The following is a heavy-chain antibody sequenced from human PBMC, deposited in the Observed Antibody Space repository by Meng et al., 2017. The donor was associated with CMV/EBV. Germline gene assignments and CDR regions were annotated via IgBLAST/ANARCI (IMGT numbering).Heavy chain of an antibody. V-gene: IGHV4-39*02. J-gene: IGHJ6*02. D-gene: IGHD3-3*01. CDR1: GGSISSSSYY. CDR3: ARDEYDFWSGKNWRWDYYYYGMDV. Sequence: SETLSLTCTVSGGSISSSSYYWGWIRQPPGKGLEWIGSIYYSGSTYYNPSLKSRFTISRDNAKNSLYLQMNSLRAEDTAVYYCARDEYDFWSGKNWRWDYYYYGMDVWGQGTTVTVSS. CDR2: IYYSGST.